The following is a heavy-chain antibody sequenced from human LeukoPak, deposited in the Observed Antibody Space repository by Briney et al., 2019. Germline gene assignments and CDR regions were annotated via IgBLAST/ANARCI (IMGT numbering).Heavy chain of an antibody. CDR1: GFTFSSYA. V-gene: IGHV3-23*01. CDR2: ISGSGGST. J-gene: IGHJ4*02. CDR3: AKDRLWDYGDYGDYFDY. Sequence: GGSLRLSCAASGFTFSSYAMSWVRQAPGKGLEWVSAISGSGGSTYYADSVKGRFTISRDNSKNTLYLQMNSLRAEDTAVYYCAKDRLWDYGDYGDYFDYWGQGTLVTVSS. D-gene: IGHD4-17*01.